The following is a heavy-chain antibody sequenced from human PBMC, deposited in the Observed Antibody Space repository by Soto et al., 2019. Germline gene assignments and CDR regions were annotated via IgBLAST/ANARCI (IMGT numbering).Heavy chain of an antibody. Sequence: LRLSYAASGFTVSSTYMSWVRQAPGKGLEWVSVIYSGGSTYYADSVKGRFTISRDNSKNTLYLQMNSLRAEDTAVYYCARSGYSYGPFDYWGQGTLVTVSS. CDR3: ARSGYSYGPFDY. J-gene: IGHJ4*02. CDR2: IYSGGST. CDR1: GFTVSSTY. D-gene: IGHD5-18*01. V-gene: IGHV3-53*01.